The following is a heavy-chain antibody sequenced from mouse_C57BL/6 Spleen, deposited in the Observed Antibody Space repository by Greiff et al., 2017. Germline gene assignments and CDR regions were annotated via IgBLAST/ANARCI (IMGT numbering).Heavy chain of an antibody. Sequence: QVHVKQSGAELARPGASVKMSCKASGYTFTSYTMHWVKQRPGQGLEWIGYINPSSGYTKYNQKFKDKATLTADKSSSTAYMQLSSLTSEDSAVYYGARITTVVWDAMDYWGQGTSVTVSS. V-gene: IGHV1-4*01. CDR2: INPSSGYT. J-gene: IGHJ4*01. CDR3: ARITTVVWDAMDY. D-gene: IGHD1-1*01. CDR1: GYTFTSYT.